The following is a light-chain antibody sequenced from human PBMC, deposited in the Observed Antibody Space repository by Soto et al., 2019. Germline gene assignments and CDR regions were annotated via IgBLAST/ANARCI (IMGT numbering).Light chain of an antibody. CDR1: QGMSSY. Sequence: QMNHSPSTLSASVGDRVTITCRASQGMSSYLAWYQQKPGKAPKLLIYAASTLQSGVPSRFSGSGSGTEFTLTISSLQPEDFATYYCQQLNSYPQTFGQGTRLEI. V-gene: IGKV1-9*01. J-gene: IGKJ5*01. CDR2: AAS. CDR3: QQLNSYPQT.